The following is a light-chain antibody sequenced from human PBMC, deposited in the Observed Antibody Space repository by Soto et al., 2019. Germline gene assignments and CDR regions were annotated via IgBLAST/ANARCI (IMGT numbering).Light chain of an antibody. CDR3: QQYNNWWT. CDR1: QSVSSSY. V-gene: IGKV3-20*01. CDR2: GAS. J-gene: IGKJ1*01. Sequence: EIVLTQSPGNLSLSPGERATLSCRASQSVSSSYLAWYQQKPGQAPRLLIYGASSRATGIPDRFSGSGSGTDFTLTISRLEPEDFAVYYCQQYNNWWTFGQGTKVDIK.